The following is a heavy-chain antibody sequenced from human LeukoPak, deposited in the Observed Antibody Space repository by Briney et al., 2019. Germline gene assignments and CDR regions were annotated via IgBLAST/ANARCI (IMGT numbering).Heavy chain of an antibody. J-gene: IGHJ5*02. Sequence: PGGSPRLSCAGIGFTLSNFEMHWVRQAQGKGPEWVCYISSSSELLHYQDSVQCRFAISRDNAKNALYLQMTSLRAEDTAIYYCARVQVRSHIWVDPWGQGTLVTLSS. V-gene: IGHV3-48*03. CDR2: ISSSSELL. D-gene: IGHD2-21*01. CDR3: ARVQVRSHIWVDP. CDR1: GFTLSNFE.